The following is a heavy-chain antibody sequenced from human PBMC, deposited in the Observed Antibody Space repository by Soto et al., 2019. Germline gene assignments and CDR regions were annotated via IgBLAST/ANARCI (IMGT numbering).Heavy chain of an antibody. D-gene: IGHD6-25*01. CDR2: IKQDGIEK. CDR3: ARESARRLLSFFDY. CDR1: GFNFSGHW. J-gene: IGHJ4*02. Sequence: EVQLVQSGGGLDQPGGSLRLSCEVSGFNFSGHWMSWVRQAPGKGLEWVATIKQDGIEKYYVDSVKGRFTISRDNTKNPLYLQMSSLRADETAVYYCARESARRLLSFFDYWGQGTVVTVSS. V-gene: IGHV3-7*01.